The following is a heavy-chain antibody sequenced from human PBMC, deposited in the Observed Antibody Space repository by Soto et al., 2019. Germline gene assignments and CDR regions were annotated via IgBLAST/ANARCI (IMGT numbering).Heavy chain of an antibody. CDR3: ARGNPFNYAGFDV. CDR2: MNAKSGDT. Sequence: ASVEVSCKASGYTFSDFDINWLRQASGQGPEWMGWMNAKSGDTFFAQRFQGKFNMTWDTSLSTAYMEVGSLTSADPAIYYRARGNPFNYAGFDVWGQGTTVTVSS. V-gene: IGHV1-8*01. CDR1: GYTFSDFD. D-gene: IGHD3-16*01. J-gene: IGHJ6*02.